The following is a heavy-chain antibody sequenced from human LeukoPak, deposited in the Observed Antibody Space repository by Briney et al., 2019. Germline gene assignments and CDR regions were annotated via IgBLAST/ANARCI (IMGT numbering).Heavy chain of an antibody. D-gene: IGHD3-10*01. CDR3: ARVAEDVLLWFGELFCAFDI. V-gene: IGHV3-7*01. CDR1: GFTFSSYW. CDR2: IKQDGSEK. Sequence: GGSLRLSCAASGFTFSSYWMSWVRQAPGKGLEWVANIKQDGSEKYYVDSVKGRFTISRDNAKNSLYLQMNSLRAEDTAVYYCARVAEDVLLWFGELFCAFDIWGQGTMVTVSS. J-gene: IGHJ3*02.